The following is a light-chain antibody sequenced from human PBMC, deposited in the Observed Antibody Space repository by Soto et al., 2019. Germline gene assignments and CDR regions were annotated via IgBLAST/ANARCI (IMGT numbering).Light chain of an antibody. CDR3: SSYTSSSTR. Sequence: QSVLTQPASVSGSPGQSITISCTGTSSDVGGYNYVSWYQQHPGKAPKLMIYEVSNRPSGVSNRFSGSKSGNTASLTISGLQAEDEADYYRSSYTSSSTRFGTGTKLTVL. CDR2: EVS. J-gene: IGLJ1*01. CDR1: SSDVGGYNY. V-gene: IGLV2-14*01.